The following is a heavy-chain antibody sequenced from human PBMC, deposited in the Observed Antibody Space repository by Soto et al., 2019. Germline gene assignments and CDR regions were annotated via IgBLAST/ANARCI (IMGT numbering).Heavy chain of an antibody. CDR1: GYTFTSYG. D-gene: IGHD4-17*01. Sequence: PGESLKISCKASGYTFTSYGISWVRQAPGQGLEWMGWISAYNGNTNYAQKLQGRVTMTTDTSTSTAYMELRSLRSDDTAVYYCARDRYIGDYGDYNTKYDEYWGQGTLVTVSS. J-gene: IGHJ4*02. CDR3: ARDRYIGDYGDYNTKYDEY. V-gene: IGHV1-18*01. CDR2: ISAYNGNT.